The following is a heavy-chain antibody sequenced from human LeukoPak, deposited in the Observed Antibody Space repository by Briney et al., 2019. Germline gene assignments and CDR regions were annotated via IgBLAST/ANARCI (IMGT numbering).Heavy chain of an antibody. D-gene: IGHD6-19*01. CDR2: ISGSGGST. Sequence: GGSLRLSCAASGFTFSSYAMSWVRQAPGKGLEWVSAISGSGGSTYYADSVKGQFTISRDNSKNTLYLQMNSLRAEDTAVYYCAKDSSGWPTEYFDYWGQGTLVTVSS. CDR1: GFTFSSYA. V-gene: IGHV3-23*01. CDR3: AKDSSGWPTEYFDY. J-gene: IGHJ4*02.